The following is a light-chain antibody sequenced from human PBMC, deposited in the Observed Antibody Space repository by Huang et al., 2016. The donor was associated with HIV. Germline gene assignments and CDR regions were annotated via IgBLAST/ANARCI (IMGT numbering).Light chain of an antibody. CDR2: GAS. CDR3: QQYNNWPPFT. J-gene: IGKJ3*01. Sequence: EIVMTQSPATLSVSPGERATLSCRASQRVSSNLAWYQQKPGQAPRLLIYGASIRATGIPARFSGSGSGTEFTLTISSLQSEDFAVYYCQQYNNWPPFTFGPGTKVDIK. CDR1: QRVSSN. V-gene: IGKV3-15*01.